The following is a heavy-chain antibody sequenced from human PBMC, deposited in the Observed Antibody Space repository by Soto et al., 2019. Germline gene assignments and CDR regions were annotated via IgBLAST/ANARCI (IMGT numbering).Heavy chain of an antibody. V-gene: IGHV3-30*18. CDR2: ISYDGSNK. J-gene: IGHJ4*02. CDR3: AKEFGYNYGSGFDY. CDR1: GFTFSSYG. D-gene: IGHD5-18*01. Sequence: QVQLVESGGGVVQPGRSLRLSCAASGFTFSSYGMHWVRQAPGKGLEWVAVISYDGSNKYYADSVKGRFTISRDNSKNTLYLRMNSLRAEDTAVYYCAKEFGYNYGSGFDYWGQGTLVTVSS.